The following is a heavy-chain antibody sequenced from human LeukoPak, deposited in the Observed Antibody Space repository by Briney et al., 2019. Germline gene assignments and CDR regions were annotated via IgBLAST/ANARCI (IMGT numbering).Heavy chain of an antibody. CDR3: ARFPSPGDY. V-gene: IGHV3-53*01. CDR2: IYSGGST. Sequence: QSGGSLRLSCAASGFSFSSYSMNWVRQAPGKGLEWVSVIYSGGSTYYADSVKGRFTISRDNSKNTLYLQMNSLRAEDTAVYYCARFPSPGDYWGQGTLVTVSS. J-gene: IGHJ4*02. CDR1: GFSFSSYS.